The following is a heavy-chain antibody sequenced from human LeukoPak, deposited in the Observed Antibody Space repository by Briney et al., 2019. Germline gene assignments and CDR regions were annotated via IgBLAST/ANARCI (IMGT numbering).Heavy chain of an antibody. D-gene: IGHD6-25*01. J-gene: IGHJ6*03. CDR1: GVSIRSDTYY. Sequence: SETLSLTCIVSGVSIRSDTYYWGWIRQPPGKGLEWIGNYHNGNSYYNPSLKSRVTISEDTSGNQFSLRVTSVTAADTAVYYCARLRDSTGLYFYYYMDVWGEGTTVTVSS. V-gene: IGHV4-39*01. CDR2: YHNGNS. CDR3: ARLRDSTGLYFYYYMDV.